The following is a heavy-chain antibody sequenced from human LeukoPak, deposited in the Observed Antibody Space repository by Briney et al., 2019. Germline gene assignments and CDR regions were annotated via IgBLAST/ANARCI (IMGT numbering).Heavy chain of an antibody. Sequence: GGSLRLSCAASGFTFSTFAMIWVRQPPGKGLESVSNIFPSGGEIHYADSVRGRFTISRDNSKSTLSLQMNSLRAEDTAIYYCATYRQVLLPFESWGQGTLVTVSS. V-gene: IGHV3-23*01. CDR1: GFTFSTFA. CDR3: ATYRQVLLPFES. D-gene: IGHD2-8*02. CDR2: IFPSGGEI. J-gene: IGHJ4*02.